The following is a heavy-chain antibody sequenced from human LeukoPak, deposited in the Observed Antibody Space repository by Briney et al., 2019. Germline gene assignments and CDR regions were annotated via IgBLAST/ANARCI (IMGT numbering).Heavy chain of an antibody. V-gene: IGHV3-30*02. D-gene: IGHD4-17*01. CDR3: ARDPYGDYVVFDY. J-gene: IGHJ4*02. CDR2: IRYDGSNK. CDR1: AFTFSRYG. Sequence: GGSLRLSCAASAFTFSRYGMHWVRQAPGKGLEWVAFIRYDGSNKYYADSVKGRFTISRDNSKNTLYLQMNSLRAEDTAVYYCARDPYGDYVVFDYWGQGTLVTVSS.